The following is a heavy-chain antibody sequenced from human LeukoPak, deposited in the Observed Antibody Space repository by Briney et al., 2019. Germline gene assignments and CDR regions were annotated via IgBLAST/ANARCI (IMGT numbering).Heavy chain of an antibody. Sequence: GSLRLSCAASGFTFSSYAMSWVRQAPGKGLEWIGSIYYSGSTYYNPSLKSRVTISVDTSKNQFSLKLSSVTAADTAVFYCAKPRLELFPFDYWGQGTLVTVSS. D-gene: IGHD3-10*01. CDR1: GFTFSSYA. CDR3: AKPRLELFPFDY. V-gene: IGHV4-59*05. CDR2: IYYSGST. J-gene: IGHJ4*02.